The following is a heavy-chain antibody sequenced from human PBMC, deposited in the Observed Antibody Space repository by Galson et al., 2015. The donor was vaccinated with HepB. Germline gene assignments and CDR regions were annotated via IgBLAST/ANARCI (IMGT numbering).Heavy chain of an antibody. V-gene: IGHV4-34*01. CDR1: GGSFSGYY. D-gene: IGHD5-12*01. Sequence: SETLSLTCAVYGGSFSGYYWSWIRQPPGKGLEWIGEINHSGSTNYNPSLKSRVTISVDTSKNQFSLKLSSVTAADTAVYYCARGGEWLRLNYWGQGTLVTVSS. CDR3: ARGGEWLRLNY. CDR2: INHSGST. J-gene: IGHJ4*02.